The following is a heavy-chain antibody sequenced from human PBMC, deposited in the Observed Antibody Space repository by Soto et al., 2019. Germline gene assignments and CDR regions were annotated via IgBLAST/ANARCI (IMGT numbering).Heavy chain of an antibody. J-gene: IGHJ4*02. D-gene: IGHD6-19*01. V-gene: IGHV3-23*01. CDR1: GFTFSNYA. CDR3: AKDVDSSAWHKAF. Sequence: EVQLLESGGGLVQPGGSLRLSCAASGFTFSNYAMSWVRQAPGKGLEWVSSITASGAITQTADSVKGRFTISRDNSRNTVYLQMSSLRAVDTAVYYCAKDVDSSAWHKAFWGQGTLVTVSS. CDR2: ITASGAIT.